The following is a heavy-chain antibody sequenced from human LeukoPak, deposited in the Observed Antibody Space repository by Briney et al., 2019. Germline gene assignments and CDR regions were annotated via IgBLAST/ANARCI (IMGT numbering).Heavy chain of an antibody. D-gene: IGHD3-3*01. CDR2: IYYSGST. J-gene: IGHJ4*02. CDR1: GGSISSSSYY. Sequence: SETLSLTCTVSGGSISSSSYYWGWIRQPPGKGLEWIGSIYYSGSTYYNPSLKSRVTISVDRSKNQFSLKLSSVTAADTAVYYCARIRFLEWLWLPSYFDYWGQGTLVTVSS. CDR3: ARIRFLEWLWLPSYFDY. V-gene: IGHV4-39*07.